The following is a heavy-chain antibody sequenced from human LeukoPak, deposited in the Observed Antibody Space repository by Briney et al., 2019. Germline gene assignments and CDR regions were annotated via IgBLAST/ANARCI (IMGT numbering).Heavy chain of an antibody. Sequence: SETLSLTCTVSGRSINSYYWGWVRQSPGKGLEWIGRIYTTGTTQYNPSLKSRVTMSVDTSTNQFSLNLRSTTAADTAVYFCGRQGYTASYYFLDYWSQGTLVTVS. CDR3: GRQGYTASYYFLDY. CDR1: GRSINSYY. CDR2: IYTTGTT. D-gene: IGHD1-26*01. V-gene: IGHV4-4*07. J-gene: IGHJ4*02.